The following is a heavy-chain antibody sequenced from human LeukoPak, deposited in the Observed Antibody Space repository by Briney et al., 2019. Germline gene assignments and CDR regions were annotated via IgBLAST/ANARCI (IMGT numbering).Heavy chain of an antibody. V-gene: IGHV1-8*01. J-gene: IGHJ4*02. CDR1: GYSFTSYD. CDR3: AREGGQAAEPDN. Sequence: ASVKVSCKASGYSFTSYDIHWVRQAPGQGLEWMGWMTPNNGNRGHAQKFQGRVTLTRDTSTGTAYMELSSLTSADTAIYFCAREGGQAAEPDNWGQGTQVTVSS. CDR2: MTPNNGNR. D-gene: IGHD6-25*01.